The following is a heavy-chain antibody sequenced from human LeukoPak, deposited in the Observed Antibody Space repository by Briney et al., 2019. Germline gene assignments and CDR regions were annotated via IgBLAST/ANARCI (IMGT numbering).Heavy chain of an antibody. CDR2: IIPIFGTA. V-gene: IGHV1-69*13. D-gene: IGHD3-22*01. CDR1: GGTFSSYA. J-gene: IGHJ4*02. Sequence: SVKVSCTASGGTFSSYAISWVRQAPGQGLEWMGGIIPIFGTANYAQKFQGRVTITADESASTAYMELSSLRSEDTAVFYCARGTRVHYYDSTGYYFTFDYWGQGTLVTVSS. CDR3: ARGTRVHYYDSTGYYFTFDY.